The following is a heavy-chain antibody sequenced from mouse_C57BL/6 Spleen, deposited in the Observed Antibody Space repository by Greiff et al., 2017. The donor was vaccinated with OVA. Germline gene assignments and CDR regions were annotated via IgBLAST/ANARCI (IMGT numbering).Heavy chain of an antibody. V-gene: IGHV5-17*01. J-gene: IGHJ3*01. D-gene: IGHD1-1*01. CDR2: ISSGSSTI. CDR1: GFTFSDYG. CDR3: ARTLYYGSSSLFAY. Sequence: EVMLVESGGGLVKPGGSLKLSCAASGFTFSDYGMHWVRQAPEKGLEWVAYISSGSSTIYYEDTVKGRFTISRDNANNTRFLQMTSLRSEDTAMYYCARTLYYGSSSLFAYWGQGTLVTVSA.